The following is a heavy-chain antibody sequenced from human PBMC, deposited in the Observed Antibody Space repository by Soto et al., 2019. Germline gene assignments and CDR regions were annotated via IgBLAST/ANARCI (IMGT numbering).Heavy chain of an antibody. D-gene: IGHD5-12*01. CDR2: IYYSGST. Sequence: SETLSLTCTVSGGSISSSSYYWGWIRQPPGKGLEWIGSIYYSGSTYYNPSLKSRVTISVDTSKNQFSLKLSSVTAADTAVYYCATEMSITPSLEMATIFAYYYYGMDLWGQGTTVTVSS. V-gene: IGHV4-39*02. CDR3: ATEMSITPSLEMATIFAYYYYGMDL. J-gene: IGHJ6*02. CDR1: GGSISSSSYY.